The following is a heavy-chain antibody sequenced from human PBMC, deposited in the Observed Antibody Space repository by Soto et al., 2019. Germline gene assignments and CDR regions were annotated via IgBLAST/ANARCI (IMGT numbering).Heavy chain of an antibody. V-gene: IGHV4-39*07. CDR2: IYYSGST. J-gene: IGHJ4*02. CDR3: DYVDIVATIDY. Sequence: SETLSLTCTVSGGSISSSSYYWGWIRQPPGKGLEWIGSIYYSGSTYYNPPLKSRVTISVATSKNQFSLKLSSVTAADTAVYYCDYVDIVATIDYWGQGTLVTVSS. D-gene: IGHD5-12*01. CDR1: GGSISSSSYY.